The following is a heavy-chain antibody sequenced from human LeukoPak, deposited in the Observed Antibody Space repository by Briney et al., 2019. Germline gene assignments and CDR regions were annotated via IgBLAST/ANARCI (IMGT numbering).Heavy chain of an antibody. J-gene: IGHJ4*02. CDR1: GYTFTTYY. Sequence: ASVKVSCKASGYTFTTYYMHWVRQAPGQGLEWMGMISPSGGSTSYPQKFQGRVTMTRDTSTSTVYVELSSLISEDTAMYFCARDGVAGTYYFDYWGQGTLVTVSS. CDR3: ARDGVAGTYYFDY. D-gene: IGHD6-19*01. V-gene: IGHV1-46*01. CDR2: ISPSGGST.